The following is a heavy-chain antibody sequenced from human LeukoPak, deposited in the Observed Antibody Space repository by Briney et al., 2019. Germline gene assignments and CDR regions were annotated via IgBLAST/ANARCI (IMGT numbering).Heavy chain of an antibody. CDR3: ARDSAVAGYYYGMDV. J-gene: IGHJ6*02. V-gene: IGHV3-7*01. CDR2: IKQDGSEK. D-gene: IGHD6-19*01. CDR1: GFTFSSYA. Sequence: PGGSLRLSCAASGFTFSSYAMSWVRQAPGKGLEWVANIKQDGSEKYYVDSVKGRFTISRDNAKNSLYLQMSSLRAEDTAVYYCARDSAVAGYYYGMDVWGQGTTVTVSS.